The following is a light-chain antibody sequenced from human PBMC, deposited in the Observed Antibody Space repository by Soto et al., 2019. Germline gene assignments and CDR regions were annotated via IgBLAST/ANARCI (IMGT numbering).Light chain of an antibody. CDR2: EVS. V-gene: IGLV2-23*02. CDR3: CSYAGSSTYV. J-gene: IGLJ1*01. Sequence: QSALTQPASVSGSPGQSITISCTGIRSDVGSYNLVSWYQQHPGKAPKLMIYEVSKRPSGVSNRFSGSKSGITASLTIFGLQAEDEADYYCCSYAGSSTYVFGTGTKVTVL. CDR1: RSDVGSYNL.